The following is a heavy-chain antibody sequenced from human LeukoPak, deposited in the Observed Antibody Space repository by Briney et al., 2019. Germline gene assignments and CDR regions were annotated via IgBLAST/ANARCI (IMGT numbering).Heavy chain of an antibody. J-gene: IGHJ4*02. CDR1: GYAFTGYY. D-gene: IGHD3-22*01. V-gene: IGHV1-2*02. CDR3: ARTYYYDSSGYYYEVGYYFDY. CDR2: INPNSGGT. Sequence: GASVNVSCKASGYAFTGYYMHWVRQAPGQGLEWMGWINPNSGGTNYAQKFQGRVTMTRDTSISTAYMELSRLRSDDTAVYYCARTYYYDSSGYYYEVGYYFDYWGQGTLVTVSS.